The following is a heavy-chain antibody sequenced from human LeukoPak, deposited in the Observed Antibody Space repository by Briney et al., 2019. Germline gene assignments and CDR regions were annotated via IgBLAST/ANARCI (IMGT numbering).Heavy chain of an antibody. J-gene: IGHJ6*03. CDR1: GFIFSSYA. Sequence: PGGSLRLSCAASGFIFSSYAMSWVRQAPGKGLEYVSTISSNGGTTYYANSVKGRFTISRDNSKNTLYLQMGSLRAEDMAVYYCTREGRALTTAGMYYYYYMDVWGKGTTVTISS. CDR3: TREGRALTTAGMYYYYYMDV. CDR2: ISSNGGTT. D-gene: IGHD1-1*01. V-gene: IGHV3-64*01.